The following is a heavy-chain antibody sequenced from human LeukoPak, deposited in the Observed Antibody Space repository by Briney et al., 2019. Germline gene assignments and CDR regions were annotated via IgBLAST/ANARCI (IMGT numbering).Heavy chain of an antibody. V-gene: IGHV4-59*01. Sequence: PSETLSLTCIVSGGSISSYYWSWIRQPPGKGLEWIGYIYYSGSTNYNPSLRSRVTISVDTSKNQFSLKLSSVTAADTAVYYCARAGQTMVRGVTYYYYYGMDVWGQGTTVTVSS. D-gene: IGHD3-10*01. CDR1: GGSISSYY. J-gene: IGHJ6*02. CDR3: ARAGQTMVRGVTYYYYYGMDV. CDR2: IYYSGST.